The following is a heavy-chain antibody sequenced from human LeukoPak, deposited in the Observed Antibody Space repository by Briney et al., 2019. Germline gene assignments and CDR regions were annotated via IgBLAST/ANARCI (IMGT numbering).Heavy chain of an antibody. CDR2: ISAYNGNT. Sequence: GASVKVSCKASGYTFTSYGISWVRQAPGQGIEWMGWISAYNGNTNYAQKLQGRVNMTTDTSTSTAYMELRSLRSDDTAVYYCARKGIKGIAAAAPQNWFDPWGQGTLVTVSS. CDR3: ARKGIKGIAAAAPQNWFDP. J-gene: IGHJ5*02. V-gene: IGHV1-18*01. D-gene: IGHD6-13*01. CDR1: GYTFTSYG.